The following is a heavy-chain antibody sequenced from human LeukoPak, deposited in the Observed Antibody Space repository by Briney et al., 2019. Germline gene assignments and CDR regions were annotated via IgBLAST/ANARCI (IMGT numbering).Heavy chain of an antibody. J-gene: IGHJ4*02. CDR3: ARAGYTTSPRIDY. CDR2: ISYDGSNK. Sequence: PGGSLRLSCAASGFTFSTYAMHWVHQAPDKGLEWVAFISYDGSNKYYADSVKGRFTISRDNSKNTLYLQMNSLRPEDTAVYYRARAGYTTSPRIDYWGQGTLVTVSS. CDR1: GFTFSTYA. D-gene: IGHD6-13*01. V-gene: IGHV3-30-3*01.